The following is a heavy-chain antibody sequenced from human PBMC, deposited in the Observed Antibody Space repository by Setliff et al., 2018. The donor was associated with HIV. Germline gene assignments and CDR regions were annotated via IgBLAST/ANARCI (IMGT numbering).Heavy chain of an antibody. V-gene: IGHV5-10-1*01. CDR1: GYSFSNYW. CDR2: IDPSDSYA. CDR3: ARRDGRSMNAFEI. Sequence: GESLKISCKASGYSFSNYWITWVRQMPGKGLEWVANIDPSDSYANYSPSFEGHVTISADKSISTAYLQVHNLKASDTATYYCARRDGRSMNAFEIWGPGTMVTVSS. D-gene: IGHD6-13*01. J-gene: IGHJ3*02.